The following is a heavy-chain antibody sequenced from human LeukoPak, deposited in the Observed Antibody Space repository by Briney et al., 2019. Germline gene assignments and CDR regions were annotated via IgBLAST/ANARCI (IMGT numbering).Heavy chain of an antibody. CDR1: GYSFTNYW. V-gene: IGHV5-51*01. D-gene: IGHD3-22*01. Sequence: GESLKISCKGSGYSFTNYWIGWVRQMPGKGLEWMGIIYPGDSDTRYSPSFQGQVTISADKSISTAYLQWSSLKASDTAMYYCARRHYYDSSGYPFDYWGQGTLVTVSS. CDR3: ARRHYYDSSGYPFDY. J-gene: IGHJ4*02. CDR2: IYPGDSDT.